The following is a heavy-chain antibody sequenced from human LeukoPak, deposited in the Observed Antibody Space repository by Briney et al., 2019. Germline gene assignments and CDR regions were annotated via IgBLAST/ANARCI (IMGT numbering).Heavy chain of an antibody. D-gene: IGHD2-2*01. V-gene: IGHV3-23*01. CDR2: ISGSGGST. J-gene: IGHJ3*02. CDR3: AKCGTTCYANAFYI. CDR1: GFTFSSFA. Sequence: PGGSLRLSCAASGFTFSSFAMSWVRQAPGKGLEWVSGISGSGGSTYYADSVKGRFTISRDNSKNTLYMQMNSLRAEDAAVYYCAKCGTTCYANAFYIWGQGTMVTVSS.